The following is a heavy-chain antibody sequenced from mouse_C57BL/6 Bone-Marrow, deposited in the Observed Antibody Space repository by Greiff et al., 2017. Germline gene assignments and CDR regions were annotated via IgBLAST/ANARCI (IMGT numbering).Heavy chain of an antibody. CDR2: IYPGSGNT. CDR3: ARRYYYGSSLAPWYFDV. V-gene: IGHV1-76*01. Sequence: VQLQQSGAELVRPGASVKLSCKASGYTFTDYYINWVKQRPGQGLEWIARIYPGSGNTYYNEKFKGKATLTAEKSSSTAYMQLSSLTSEDSAVYFCARRYYYGSSLAPWYFDVWGTGTTVTVSS. CDR1: GYTFTDYY. J-gene: IGHJ1*03. D-gene: IGHD1-1*01.